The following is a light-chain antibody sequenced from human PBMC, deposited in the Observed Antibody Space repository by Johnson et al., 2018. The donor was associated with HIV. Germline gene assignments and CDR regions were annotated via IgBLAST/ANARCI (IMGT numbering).Light chain of an antibody. J-gene: IGLJ1*01. CDR3: GTWDSSLGKV. CDR2: DNN. CDR1: SSNIGNNY. Sequence: QSVLTQPPSVSAGPGQKVTISCSGSSSNIGNNYVSWYQQLPGTAPKLLIYDNNKRPSGIPDRFSGSKSGTSATLGITGLQTGDEADYYCGTWDSSLGKVFGTGTNVTVL. V-gene: IGLV1-51*01.